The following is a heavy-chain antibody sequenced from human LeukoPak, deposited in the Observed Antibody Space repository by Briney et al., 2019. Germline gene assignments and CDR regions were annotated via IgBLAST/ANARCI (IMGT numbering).Heavy chain of an antibody. Sequence: ASVKVSCKASGGTFSSYAISWVRQAPGQGLEWMGGIIPIFGTANYAQKFQGRVTITTDESTSTAYMELSSLRSDDTAVYYCARASSSYYYYYYMDVWGKGTTVTVSS. CDR2: IIPIFGTA. V-gene: IGHV1-69*05. D-gene: IGHD6-6*01. CDR3: ARASSSYYYYYYMDV. CDR1: GGTFSSYA. J-gene: IGHJ6*03.